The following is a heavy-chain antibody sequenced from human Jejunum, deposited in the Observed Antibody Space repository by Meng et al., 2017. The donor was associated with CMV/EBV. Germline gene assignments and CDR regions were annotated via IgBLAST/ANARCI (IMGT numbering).Heavy chain of an antibody. V-gene: IGHV1-2*02. CDR3: AKDGGSFLDYYFDS. J-gene: IGHJ4*02. CDR1: AYPFTEYY. D-gene: IGHD1-26*01. CDR2: INPYNGDT. Sequence: AYPFTEYYVHWVRQAPGQGLEWMGYINPYNGDTNYAQKFQGRVTMTRDTSTNTAYMELTRLRSDDTALYYCAKDGGSFLDYYFDSWGQGTLVTVSS.